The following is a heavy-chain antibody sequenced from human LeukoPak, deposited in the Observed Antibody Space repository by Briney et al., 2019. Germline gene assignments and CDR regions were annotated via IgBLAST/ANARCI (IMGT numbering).Heavy chain of an antibody. D-gene: IGHD3-10*01. V-gene: IGHV4-34*01. CDR2: INHSGST. J-gene: IGHJ3*02. CDR3: ASLRVRGVIGAFDI. CDR1: GGSFSGYY. Sequence: PSETLSLTCAVYGGSFSGYYWSWIRQPPGKGLEWIGEINHSGSTNYNPSLESRVTISVDTSKNQFSLKLSSVTAADTAVYYCASLRVRGVIGAFDIWGQGTMVTVSS.